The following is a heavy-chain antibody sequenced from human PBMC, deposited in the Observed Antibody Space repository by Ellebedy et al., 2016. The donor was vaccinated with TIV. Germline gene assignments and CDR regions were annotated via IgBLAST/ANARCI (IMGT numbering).Heavy chain of an antibody. CDR2: IKQDGSEK. Sequence: GESLKISCAASGVTFSAYWMSWVRQAPGKGLEWVANIKQDGSEKNHVDSVKGRFTISRDNTKNSLYLQMNSLRAEDTAIYYCVRGGGSYFLAAFDIWGQGTLVTVS. J-gene: IGHJ3*02. CDR1: GVTFSAYW. CDR3: VRGGGSYFLAAFDI. V-gene: IGHV3-7*01. D-gene: IGHD3-10*01.